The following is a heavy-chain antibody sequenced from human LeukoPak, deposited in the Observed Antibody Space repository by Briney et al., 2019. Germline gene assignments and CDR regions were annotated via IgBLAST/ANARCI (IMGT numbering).Heavy chain of an antibody. D-gene: IGHD1-26*01. J-gene: IGHJ3*02. V-gene: IGHV4-59*01. CDR1: GGSISSYY. Sequence: SETLSLTCTVSGGSISSYYWSWIRQPPGKGLEWIGYIYYSGRTNYNPSLKSRVTISVDTSKKQFSLKVRSVTAADTAVYYCASGKWELDAFDIWGQGTMVTVSS. CDR2: IYYSGRT. CDR3: ASGKWELDAFDI.